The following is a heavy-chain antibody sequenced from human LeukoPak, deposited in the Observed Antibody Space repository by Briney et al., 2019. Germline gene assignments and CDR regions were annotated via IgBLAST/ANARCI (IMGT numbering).Heavy chain of an antibody. CDR3: ARDTAMVEYYFDY. CDR1: GFTFSSYG. V-gene: IGHV3-33*01. J-gene: IGHJ4*02. CDR2: IWYDGSNK. Sequence: GGSLRLSCAASGFTFSSYGMHWVRQAPGKGLEWVAVIWYDGSNKYYADSVKGRFTISRDNSKNTLYLQMNSLRAEDTVVYYCARDTAMVEYYFDYWGQGTLVTVSS. D-gene: IGHD5-18*01.